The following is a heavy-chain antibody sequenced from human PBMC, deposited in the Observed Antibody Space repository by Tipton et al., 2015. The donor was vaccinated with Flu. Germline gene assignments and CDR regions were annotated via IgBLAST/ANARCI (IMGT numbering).Heavy chain of an antibody. Sequence: GLVKPSETLSLTCTVSGGSVSSDYWSWIRQPAGKGLEWIGRIYSSGSTNYNPSPKSRVTMSQDTSKNQFSLKLTSVTAADTAVYYCVRCMSGSYCHCFDFWGQGTLVTVSS. CDR2: IYSSGST. J-gene: IGHJ4*02. CDR3: VRCMSGSYCHCFDF. V-gene: IGHV4-4*07. CDR1: GGSVSSDY. D-gene: IGHD1-26*01.